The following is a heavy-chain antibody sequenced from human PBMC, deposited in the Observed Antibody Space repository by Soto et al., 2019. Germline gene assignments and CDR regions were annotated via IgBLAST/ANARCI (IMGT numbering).Heavy chain of an antibody. J-gene: IGHJ4*02. D-gene: IGHD2-21*01. CDR2: VYYSGGT. V-gene: IGHV4-39*01. CDR1: GGSIDNSQSF. CDR3: VRVVEVATRHTDFDS. Sequence: LSLTLDVSGGSIDNSQSFWGWVRQPPGRGLELLGSVYYSGGTYNNPSLKSRVTVSIDTSKNQVSLRVRSVTVAEKAMYYCVRVVEVATRHTDFDSWGQGIVVTVSS.